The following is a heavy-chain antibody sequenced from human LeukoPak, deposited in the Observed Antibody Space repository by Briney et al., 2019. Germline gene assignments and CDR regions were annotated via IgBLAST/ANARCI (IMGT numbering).Heavy chain of an antibody. V-gene: IGHV1-8*01. J-gene: IGHJ6*02. CDR1: GYTFTSYD. CDR3: ARKEIVATIWGYYYYGMDV. Sequence: ASVKVSCKASGYTFTSYDINWVRQATGQGLEWMGWTNPNSGNTGYAQKFQGRVTMTRNTSISTAYMELSSLRSEDTAVYYCARKEIVATIWGYYYYGMDVWGQGTTVTVSS. CDR2: TNPNSGNT. D-gene: IGHD5-12*01.